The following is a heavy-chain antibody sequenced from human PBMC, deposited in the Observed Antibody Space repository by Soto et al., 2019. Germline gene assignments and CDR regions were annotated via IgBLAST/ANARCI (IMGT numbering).Heavy chain of an antibody. J-gene: IGHJ4*02. V-gene: IGHV4-31*03. D-gene: IGHD2-2*02. CDR3: ARMRIVVVPAAIKAHFDY. Sequence: SETLSLTCTVSGGSISSGGYYWSWTRQHPGKGLEWIGYIYYSGSTYYNPSLKSRVTISVDTSKNQFSLKLSSVTAADTAVYYCARMRIVVVPAAIKAHFDYWGQGTLVTVSS. CDR1: GGSISSGGYY. CDR2: IYYSGST.